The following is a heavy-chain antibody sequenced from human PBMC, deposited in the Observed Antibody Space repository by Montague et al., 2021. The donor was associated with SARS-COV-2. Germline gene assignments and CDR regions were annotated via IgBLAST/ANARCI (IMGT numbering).Heavy chain of an antibody. J-gene: IGHJ5*02. D-gene: IGHD3-3*01. Sequence: SVKVSCKAPGYTFTSYDINWVRQATGQGLEWMGWMNPNSGNTGYAQKFQGRVTMTRNTSISTAYMELSSLRSEDTAVYYCARGVDLEWSLGAWGQGTLVTVSS. CDR2: MNPNSGNT. V-gene: IGHV1-8*01. CDR3: ARGVDLEWSLGA. CDR1: GYTFTSYD.